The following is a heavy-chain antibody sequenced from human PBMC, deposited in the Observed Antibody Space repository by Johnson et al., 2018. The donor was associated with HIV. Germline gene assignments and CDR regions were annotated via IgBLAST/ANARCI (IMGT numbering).Heavy chain of an antibody. CDR2: INWNGDST. D-gene: IGHD2-8*01. Sequence: VSGINWNGDSTDYADSVKGRFTISRDNAKNSLYLQMNSLRGEDTALYYCARGKYCTNGVCYTKGAFDIWGQGTMVTVSS. J-gene: IGHJ3*02. CDR3: ARGKYCTNGVCYTKGAFDI. V-gene: IGHV3-20*03.